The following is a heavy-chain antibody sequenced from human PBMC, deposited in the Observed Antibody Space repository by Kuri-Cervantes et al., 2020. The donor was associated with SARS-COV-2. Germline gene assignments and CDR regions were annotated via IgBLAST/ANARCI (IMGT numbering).Heavy chain of an antibody. CDR1: GGSISSGGYY. J-gene: IGHJ4*02. CDR2: IYYSAST. D-gene: IGHD5-12*01. V-gene: IGHV4-31*03. Sequence: SETLSLTCTVSGGSISSGGYYWSWIRQRPGKGLEWIGYIYYSASTYYNPSIKSRVTISVDTSKNQFSLKLSSVTAADTAVYYCARCGSEEEYYFDYWGQGTLVTVSS. CDR3: ARCGSEEEYYFDY.